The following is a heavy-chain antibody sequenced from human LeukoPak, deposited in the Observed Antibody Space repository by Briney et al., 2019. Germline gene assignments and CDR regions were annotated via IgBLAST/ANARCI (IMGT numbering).Heavy chain of an antibody. CDR3: ARRNPYGSGSYYDFDY. J-gene: IGHJ4*02. CDR1: GFIFSSYA. Sequence: GGSLRLSCATSGFIFSSYAMSWVRQAPGKGLEWVSAINGGGSSTYYADSVKGRFTISGDNSKSTLSLQMNSLRAEDTAVYYCARRNPYGSGSYYDFDYWGQGTLVTVTS. D-gene: IGHD3-10*01. V-gene: IGHV3-23*01. CDR2: INGGGSST.